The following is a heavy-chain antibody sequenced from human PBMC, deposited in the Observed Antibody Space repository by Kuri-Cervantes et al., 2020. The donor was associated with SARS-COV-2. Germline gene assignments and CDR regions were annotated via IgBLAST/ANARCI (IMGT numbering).Heavy chain of an antibody. V-gene: IGHV3-30*09. CDR2: ISYDGSNK. Sequence: GGSLSPPFAASGLTFSRYAMHWVRKAPGKGLEWVAVISYDGSNKYYADSVKGRFAISRYNSKNTLYLQMNSLRAKDTAVYYCAGLDEYSSGWHNDYWGQGTLVTVSS. J-gene: IGHJ4*02. CDR3: AGLDEYSSGWHNDY. D-gene: IGHD6-19*01. CDR1: GLTFSRYA.